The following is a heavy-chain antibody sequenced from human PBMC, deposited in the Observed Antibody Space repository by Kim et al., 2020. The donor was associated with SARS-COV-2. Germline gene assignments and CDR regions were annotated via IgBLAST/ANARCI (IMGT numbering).Heavy chain of an antibody. Sequence: GGSLRLSCAASGFTFSDHYMDWVRQAPGEGLEWVGRSRNKANSYTTEYAASVKSRFTISRDDSKNSLYLHMNSLKTEDTAVYYCTRVLHGLNVWGQGTTVTVSS. CDR3: TRVLHGLNV. D-gene: IGHD4-17*01. CDR1: GFTFSDHY. CDR2: SRNKANSYTT. J-gene: IGHJ6*02. V-gene: IGHV3-72*01.